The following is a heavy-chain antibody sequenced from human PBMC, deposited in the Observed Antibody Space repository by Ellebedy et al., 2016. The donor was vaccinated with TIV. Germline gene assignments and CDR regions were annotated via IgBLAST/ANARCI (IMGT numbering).Heavy chain of an antibody. CDR1: GFTFSSYS. D-gene: IGHD3-22*01. Sequence: GESLKISXAASGFTFSSYSMNWVRQAPGKGLEWVSYISSSSSTIYYADSVKGRFTISRDNAKNSLYLQMNSLRDEDTAVYYCARGYYYDSSGMDVWGQGTTVTVSS. V-gene: IGHV3-48*02. CDR2: ISSSSSTI. CDR3: ARGYYYDSSGMDV. J-gene: IGHJ6*02.